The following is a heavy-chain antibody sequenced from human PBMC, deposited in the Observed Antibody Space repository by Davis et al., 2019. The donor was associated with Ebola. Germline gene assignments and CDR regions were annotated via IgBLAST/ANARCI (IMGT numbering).Heavy chain of an antibody. J-gene: IGHJ6*02. Sequence: KVSCKGSGYSFTSYWIGWVRQMPGKGLEWMGIIYPGDSDTRYSPSFQGQVTISADKSISTAYLQWSSLKASDTAMYYCARHSYNWNYRSYYYDMDVWGQGTTVTVSS. CDR1: GYSFTSYW. CDR2: IYPGDSDT. CDR3: ARHSYNWNYRSYYYDMDV. D-gene: IGHD1-20*01. V-gene: IGHV5-51*01.